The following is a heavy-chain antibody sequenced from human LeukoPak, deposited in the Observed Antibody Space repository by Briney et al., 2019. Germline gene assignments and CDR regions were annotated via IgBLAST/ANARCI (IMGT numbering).Heavy chain of an antibody. D-gene: IGHD1-1*01. CDR1: GFPFIEYS. V-gene: IGHV3-48*04. CDR2: IGIDSGNT. Sequence: GGSLRLSCTASGFPFIEYSMNWVRQAPGKGLGWIAYIGIDSGNTWYADSVKGRFTISADSAKNSVSLQMSSLRVEDTAVYYCARDHNYAFDNWGQGTLVSVSS. J-gene: IGHJ4*02. CDR3: ARDHNYAFDN.